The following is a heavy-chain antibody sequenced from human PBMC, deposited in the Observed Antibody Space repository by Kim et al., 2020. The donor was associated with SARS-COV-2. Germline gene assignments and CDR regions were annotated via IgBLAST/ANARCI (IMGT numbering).Heavy chain of an antibody. CDR2: GNT. Sequence: GNTTYNPSLKSRVTISVDTSKNQFSLNLTSVTAADTAVYYCATYSGTYYYNWGQGTLVTVSS. D-gene: IGHD3-22*01. CDR3: ATYSGTYYYN. J-gene: IGHJ4*02. V-gene: IGHV4-59*10.